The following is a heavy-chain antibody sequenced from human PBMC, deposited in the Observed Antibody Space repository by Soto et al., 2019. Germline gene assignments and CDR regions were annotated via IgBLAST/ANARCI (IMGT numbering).Heavy chain of an antibody. CDR3: ARRWGYSFDY. V-gene: IGHV4-59*01. J-gene: IGHJ4*02. CDR1: GGPISSYY. D-gene: IGHD3-22*01. Sequence: SQTLSLTCTVSGGPISSYYWSWIRQPPGKGLEWIGYIYYSGSTNYNPSLKSRVTISVDTSKNQFSLKLSSVTAADTAVYYCARRWGYSFDYCGQGTLVTVSS. CDR2: IYYSGST.